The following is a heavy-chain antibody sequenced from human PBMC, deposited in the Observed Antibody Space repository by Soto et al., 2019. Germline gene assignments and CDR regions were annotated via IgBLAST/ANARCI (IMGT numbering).Heavy chain of an antibody. Sequence: SETLSLTCTVSGGSISSGGYYWSWIRQHPGKGLEWIGYIYYSGSTYYNPSLKSRVTISVDTSKNQFSLKLSSVTAADTAVYYFARVLWFGELGDAFDIWGKGTMVTVPS. D-gene: IGHD3-10*01. CDR3: ARVLWFGELGDAFDI. CDR2: IYYSGST. V-gene: IGHV4-31*03. J-gene: IGHJ3*02. CDR1: GGSISSGGYY.